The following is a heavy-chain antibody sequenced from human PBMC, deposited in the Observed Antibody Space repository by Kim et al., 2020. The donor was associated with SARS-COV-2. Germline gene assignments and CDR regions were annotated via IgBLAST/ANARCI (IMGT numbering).Heavy chain of an antibody. Sequence: SVKVSCKASGGTFSSYAISWVRQAPGQGLEWMGGIIPIFGTANYAQKFQGRVTITADESTSTAYMELSSLRSEDTAVYYCARDVHPLSHGSGSYYKWAVRHYYYGMDVWGQGTTVTVSS. V-gene: IGHV1-69*13. CDR3: ARDVHPLSHGSGSYYKWAVRHYYYGMDV. CDR2: IIPIFGTA. D-gene: IGHD3-10*01. CDR1: GGTFSSYA. J-gene: IGHJ6*02.